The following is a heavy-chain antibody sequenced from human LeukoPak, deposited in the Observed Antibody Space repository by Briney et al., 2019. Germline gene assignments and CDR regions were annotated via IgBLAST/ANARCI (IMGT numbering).Heavy chain of an antibody. J-gene: IGHJ5*02. CDR2: IYYSGST. Sequence: SETLSLTCTVSGGSISSYYWSWIRQPPGKGLEWIGYIYYSGSTNYNPSLKSRVTISVDTSKNQFSLKLSSVTAADTAVYYCARQGSANWFDPWGQGTLVTVSS. CDR1: GGSISSYY. D-gene: IGHD3-10*01. V-gene: IGHV4-59*08. CDR3: ARQGSANWFDP.